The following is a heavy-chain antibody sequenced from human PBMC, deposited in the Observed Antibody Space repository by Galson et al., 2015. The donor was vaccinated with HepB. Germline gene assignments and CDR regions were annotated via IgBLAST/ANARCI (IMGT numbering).Heavy chain of an antibody. CDR3: ARAVYYDFWNGFGP. V-gene: IGHV4-34*01. Sequence: ETLSLTCAVYGGSFSAHYWSWIRQPPGKGLEWIGEINHSGSTNYNPSLKSRVTISVDTSKNRFSLKLSSVTAADTAVYYCARAVYYDFWNGFGPWGQGTLVTVSS. J-gene: IGHJ5*02. CDR2: INHSGST. D-gene: IGHD3-3*01. CDR1: GGSFSAHY.